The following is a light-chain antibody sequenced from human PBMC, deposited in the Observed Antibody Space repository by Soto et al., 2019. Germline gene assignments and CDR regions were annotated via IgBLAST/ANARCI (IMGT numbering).Light chain of an antibody. CDR3: SSYTSATTYV. Sequence: SALTQPASVSGSPGQSITISCTGTSSDVGAYNYDSWYQQYPGEAPKVIIYDVSHRPAGVSNRFSGSKSGNTASLTISGLQTQDEADYYCSSYTSATTYVFGTGTRSPS. CDR2: DVS. V-gene: IGLV2-14*01. CDR1: SSDVGAYNY. J-gene: IGLJ1*01.